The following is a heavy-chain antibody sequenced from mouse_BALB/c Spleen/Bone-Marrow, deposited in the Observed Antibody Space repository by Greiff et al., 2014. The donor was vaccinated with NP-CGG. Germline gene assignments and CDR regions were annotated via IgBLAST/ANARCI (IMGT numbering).Heavy chain of an antibody. CDR1: GYTFTEFF. J-gene: IGHJ2*01. CDR3: ARHLYYFDY. V-gene: IGHV1-62-2*01. CDR2: FYPGSDSI. Sequence: QVQLKDSGAGLGKPGASGKLSCKASGYTFTEFFIRWGKQRSGQGLEWIGWFYPGSDSIKYNEKFKDKATLTADISSSTVYMELSRLTSEDSAVYFCARHLYYFDYWGQGTTLTVSS.